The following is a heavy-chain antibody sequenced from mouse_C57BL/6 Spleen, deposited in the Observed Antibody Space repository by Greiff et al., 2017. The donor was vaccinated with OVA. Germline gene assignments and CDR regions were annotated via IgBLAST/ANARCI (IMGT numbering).Heavy chain of an antibody. CDR1: GYTFTSYW. J-gene: IGHJ2*01. D-gene: IGHD2-5*01. V-gene: IGHV1-61*01. Sequence: VQLQQPGAELVRPGSSVKLSCKASGYTFTSYWMDWVKQRPGQGLEWIGNIYPSDSETHYNQKFKDKATLTVDKSSSTAYMQLSSLTSEDSAVYYYARSGIYYSNYVGYWGQGTTLTVSS. CDR3: ARSGIYYSNYVGY. CDR2: IYPSDSET.